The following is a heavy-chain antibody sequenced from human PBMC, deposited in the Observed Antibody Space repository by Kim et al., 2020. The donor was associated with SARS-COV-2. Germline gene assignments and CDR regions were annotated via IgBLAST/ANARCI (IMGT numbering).Heavy chain of an antibody. J-gene: IGHJ6*02. Sequence: ASVKVSCKASGYTFTSYGISWVRQAPGQGLEWMGWISAYNGNTNYAQKLQGRVTMTTDTSTSTAYMELRSLRSDDTAVYYCASLSYDSSGYYSLYYYGMDVWGQGTTVTVSS. V-gene: IGHV1-18*04. D-gene: IGHD3-22*01. CDR1: GYTFTSYG. CDR3: ASLSYDSSGYYSLYYYGMDV. CDR2: ISAYNGNT.